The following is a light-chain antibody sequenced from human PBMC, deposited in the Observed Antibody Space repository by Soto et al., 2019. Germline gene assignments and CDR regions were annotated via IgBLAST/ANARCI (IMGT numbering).Light chain of an antibody. V-gene: IGKV3-15*01. J-gene: IGKJ5*01. CDR1: QSVASN. CDR2: GAS. CDR3: QQYKNWPPIT. Sequence: EIVMTQSPATLSVSPGERATLSCRASQSVASNLAWYQQKPGQAPRLLIYGASTRATGISARFSGSGSGTKFTLTISSLQFEEFAGLFCQQYKNWPPITFGQGTRLEIK.